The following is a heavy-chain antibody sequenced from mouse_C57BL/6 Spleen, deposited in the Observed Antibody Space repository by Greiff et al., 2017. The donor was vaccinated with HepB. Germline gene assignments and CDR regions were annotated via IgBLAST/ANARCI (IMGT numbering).Heavy chain of an antibody. CDR1: GYTFTSYW. V-gene: IGHV1-64*01. CDR2: IHPNSGST. CDR3: ARLGLSYYFDY. Sequence: VQLQQSGAELVKPGASVKLSCKASGYTFTSYWMHWVKQRPGQGLEWIGMIHPNSGSTNYNEKFKSKATLTVDKSSSTAYMQLSSLTSEDSAVYYCARLGLSYYFDYWGQGTTLTVSS. J-gene: IGHJ2*01. D-gene: IGHD1-1*02.